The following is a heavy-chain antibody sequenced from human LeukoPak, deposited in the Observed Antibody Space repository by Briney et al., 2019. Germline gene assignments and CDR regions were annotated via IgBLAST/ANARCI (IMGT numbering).Heavy chain of an antibody. D-gene: IGHD2-15*01. CDR3: AAQPCSVGRCYLDY. J-gene: IGHJ4*02. V-gene: IGHV3-30*04. CDR2: ISYHGRDT. CDR1: GVTFSSFA. Sequence: PGGSLRLSCAAPGVTFSSFAMHWVRQAPGKGLEWVAVISYHGRDTYYAGSVKGRFTISRDNSKNTLYLQLNSLGAEDTAVYYCAAQPCSVGRCYLDYWGQGTPVTVSS.